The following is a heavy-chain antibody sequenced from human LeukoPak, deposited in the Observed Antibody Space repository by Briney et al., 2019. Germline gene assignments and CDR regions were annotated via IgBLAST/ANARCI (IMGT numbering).Heavy chain of an antibody. CDR1: GYSISSGYY. Sequence: PSETLSLTCTVSGYSISSGYYWGWIRQPPGKGLEWIGSIYHSGSTYYNPSLKSRVTVSVDTSKNQFSLKLSSVSAADTAVYYCARHYSSSWYELASNWFDPWGQGTLVTVSS. CDR2: IYHSGST. CDR3: ARHYSSSWYELASNWFDP. J-gene: IGHJ5*02. D-gene: IGHD6-13*01. V-gene: IGHV4-38-2*02.